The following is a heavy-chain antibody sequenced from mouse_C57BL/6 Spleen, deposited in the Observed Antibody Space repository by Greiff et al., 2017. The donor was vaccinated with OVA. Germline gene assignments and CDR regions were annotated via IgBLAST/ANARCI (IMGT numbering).Heavy chain of an antibody. V-gene: IGHV1-76*01. CDR3: ARGVCYVYYFDY. CDR2: IYPGSGNT. J-gene: IGHJ2*01. Sequence: VQLQQSGAELVRPGASVKLSCKASGYTFTDYYINWVKQRPGQGLEWIARIYPGSGNTYYNEKFKGKATLTAEKSSSTAYMQLSSLTSEDSAVYFCARGVCYVYYFDYWGQGTTLTVSS. CDR1: GYTFTDYY. D-gene: IGHD2-12*01.